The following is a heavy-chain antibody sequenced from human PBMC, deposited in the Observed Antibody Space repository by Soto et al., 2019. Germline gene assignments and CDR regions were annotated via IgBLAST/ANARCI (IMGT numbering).Heavy chain of an antibody. CDR1: GGSISSSDW. CDR2: IYHSGST. V-gene: IGHV4-4*02. D-gene: IGHD3-3*01. CDR3: ARKGRDSGYYNGMDV. Sequence: VSLTSAVSGGSISSSDWWSWVRQPQGKGLEWIGEIYHSGSTNYNPSLKSRVTISVDKSKNQFSLKLSSVTAADTAVYYCARKGRDSGYYNGMDVWGQGTTVTVS. J-gene: IGHJ6*02.